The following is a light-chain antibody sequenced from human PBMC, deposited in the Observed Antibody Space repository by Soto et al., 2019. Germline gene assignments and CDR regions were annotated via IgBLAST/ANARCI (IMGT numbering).Light chain of an antibody. V-gene: IGKV3-15*01. CDR2: GAS. CDR3: QQYDDWPWT. CDR1: QCVNSN. J-gene: IGKJ1*01. Sequence: EIVLTQSPATLSVSPGDRATLSCRASQCVNSNLAWYHLKPGQAPRLLIYGASIRAAGIPARFTGSESGTEFTLSISSLQSEDFAVYYCQQYDDWPWTFGHGTKVEIK.